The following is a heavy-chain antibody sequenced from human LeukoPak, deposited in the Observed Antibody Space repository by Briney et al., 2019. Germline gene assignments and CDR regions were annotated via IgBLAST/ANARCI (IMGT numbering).Heavy chain of an antibody. CDR3: GKTTVGYSSGQKPAWPVDY. CDR2: IFGSGGSP. J-gene: IGHJ4*02. CDR1: GFTFGSHA. V-gene: IGHV3-23*01. Sequence: GGSLRLSCEASGFTFGSHAMYWVRQAPGEGLEWVAGIFGSGGSPHYADPVKGRFTISRDNSRDTVYLQINSLRAEDTAVYYCGKTTVGYSSGQKPAWPVDYWGQGTLVTVSS. D-gene: IGHD5-18*01.